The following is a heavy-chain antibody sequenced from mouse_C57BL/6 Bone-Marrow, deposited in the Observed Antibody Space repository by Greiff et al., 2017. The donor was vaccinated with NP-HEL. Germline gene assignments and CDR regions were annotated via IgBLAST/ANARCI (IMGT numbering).Heavy chain of an antibody. CDR1: GYSITSGYD. Sequence: VQLKESGPGMVKPSQSLSLTCTVTGYSITSGYDWHWIRHFPGNKLEWMGYISYSGSTNYNPSLKSRISITHDTSKNHFFLKLNSVTTEDTATYYCARESYYYGTSAWVAYWGQGTLVTVSA. CDR3: ARESYYYGTSAWVAY. D-gene: IGHD1-1*01. CDR2: ISYSGST. J-gene: IGHJ3*01. V-gene: IGHV3-1*01.